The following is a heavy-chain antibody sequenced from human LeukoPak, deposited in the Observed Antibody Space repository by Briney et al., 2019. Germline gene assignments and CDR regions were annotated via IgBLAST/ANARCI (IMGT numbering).Heavy chain of an antibody. CDR2: INPSGGST. V-gene: IGHV1-46*01. CDR1: GYTFGTHW. CDR3: AKQAGATAYFDY. J-gene: IGHJ4*02. D-gene: IGHD1-26*01. Sequence: GASVKVSCKASGYTFGTHWMHWVRQAPGQGLEWMGIINPSGGSTSYAQKFQGRVTMTRDTSTSTVYMELSSLRSEDTAVYYCAKQAGATAYFDYWGQGTLVTVSS.